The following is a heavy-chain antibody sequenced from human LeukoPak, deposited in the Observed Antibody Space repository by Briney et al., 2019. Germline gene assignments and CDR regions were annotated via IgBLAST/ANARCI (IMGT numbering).Heavy chain of an antibody. CDR3: AVTTDLKYYYYYGMDV. Sequence: GGSLRLSCAASGFTVSSNYMSWVRQAPGKGLEWVSVIYSGGSTYYADSVKGRFTISRDNSKNTLYLQMNSLRAEDTAVYYCAVTTDLKYYYYYGMDVWGQGTTVTVSS. D-gene: IGHD4-17*01. CDR2: IYSGGST. V-gene: IGHV3-66*01. CDR1: GFTVSSNY. J-gene: IGHJ6*02.